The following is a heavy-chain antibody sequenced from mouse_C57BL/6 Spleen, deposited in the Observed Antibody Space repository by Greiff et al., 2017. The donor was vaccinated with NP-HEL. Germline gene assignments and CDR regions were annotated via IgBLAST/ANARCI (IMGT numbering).Heavy chain of an antibody. CDR2: ISPSDSET. CDR1: GYTFTSYW. J-gene: IGHJ2*01. D-gene: IGHD1-1*01. Sequence: QVQLQQPGAELVRPGSSVKLSCKSSGYTFTSYWLAWVKPRPGQGLEWIGNISPSDSETHSTQKFKDKAPLTVNKSSSTAYMQLSSLTSEDSAVYYCARTETTVVSFDYWGQGTTLTVSS. CDR3: ARTETTVVSFDY. V-gene: IGHV1-61*01.